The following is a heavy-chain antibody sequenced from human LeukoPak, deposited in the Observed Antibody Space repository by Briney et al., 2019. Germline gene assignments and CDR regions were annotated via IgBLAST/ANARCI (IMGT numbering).Heavy chain of an antibody. D-gene: IGHD5-12*01. CDR2: ISSSGSTM. J-gene: IGHJ4*02. Sequence: GGSLGLSRAASGFIFSDYYMSWIRQAPGKGLEWVSYISSSGSTMYYTDSVKGRFTISRDNAKDSLYLQMNSLRAEDTAVYYCARDPGSGYEEHFDYWGQGTLVTVSS. CDR1: GFIFSDYY. V-gene: IGHV3-11*01. CDR3: ARDPGSGYEEHFDY.